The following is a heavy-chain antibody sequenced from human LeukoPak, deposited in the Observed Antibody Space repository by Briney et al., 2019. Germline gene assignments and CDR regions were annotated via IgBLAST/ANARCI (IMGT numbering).Heavy chain of an antibody. J-gene: IGHJ5*02. CDR1: GGSMSQYY. V-gene: IGHV4-59*01. CDR3: ARDYCSSTSCEGWFDP. D-gene: IGHD2-2*01. CDR2: IYHSGSS. Sequence: SETLSLTCTVSGGSMSQYYWSWVRQPPGKGLEWIGYIYHSGSSNYNPSLKSRVTISVDTSKNQFSLKLSSVTAADTAVYYCARDYCSSTSCEGWFDPWGQGTLVTVSS.